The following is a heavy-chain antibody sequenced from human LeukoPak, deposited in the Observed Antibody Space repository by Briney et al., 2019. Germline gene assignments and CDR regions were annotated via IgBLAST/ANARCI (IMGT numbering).Heavy chain of an antibody. V-gene: IGHV3-33*01. CDR2: IWFDASNK. J-gene: IGHJ4*02. CDR1: SFTLSTYG. Sequence: GASQTLFCAASSFTLSTYGTRWARLPPRGGMGWLAFIWFDASNKYYGACVEGRFTISRQNTKHTVYLQINSLRNEHMAIYYCARDGVQRGSGWTRLFDYWGQGSLVTVSS. D-gene: IGHD6-19*01. CDR3: ARDGVQRGSGWTRLFDY.